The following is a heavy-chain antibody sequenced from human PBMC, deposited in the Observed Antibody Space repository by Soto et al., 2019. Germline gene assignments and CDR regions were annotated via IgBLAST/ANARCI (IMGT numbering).Heavy chain of an antibody. J-gene: IGHJ4*02. CDR3: ARQARYYYDSSGDFDY. Sequence: QLQLQESGPGLVKPSETLSLTCTVSGGSISSSSYYWGWIRQPPGKGLEWIGSIYYSGSTYYNPSLKSRVTISVDTSKNQCSLKLSSVTAADTAVYYCARQARYYYDSSGDFDYWGQGALVTVSS. CDR2: IYYSGST. V-gene: IGHV4-39*01. CDR1: GGSISSSSYY. D-gene: IGHD3-22*01.